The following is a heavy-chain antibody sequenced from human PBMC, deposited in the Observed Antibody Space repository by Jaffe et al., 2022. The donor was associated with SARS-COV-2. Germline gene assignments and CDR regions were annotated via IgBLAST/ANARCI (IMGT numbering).Heavy chain of an antibody. D-gene: IGHD2-15*01. CDR2: ISYDGSNK. Sequence: QVQLVESGGGVVQPGRSLRLSCAASGFTFSSYAMHWVRQAPGKGLEWVAVISYDGSNKYYADSVKGRFTISRDNSKNTLYLQMNSLRAEDTAVYYCARDRGYCSGGSCYSPLDYYYGMDVWGQGTTVTVSS. J-gene: IGHJ6*02. V-gene: IGHV3-30-3*01. CDR3: ARDRGYCSGGSCYSPLDYYYGMDV. CDR1: GFTFSSYA.